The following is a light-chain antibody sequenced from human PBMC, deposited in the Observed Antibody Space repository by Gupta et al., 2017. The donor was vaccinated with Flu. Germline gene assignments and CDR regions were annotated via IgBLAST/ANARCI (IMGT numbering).Light chain of an antibody. CDR2: DVS. J-gene: IGKJ1*01. CDR3: HRRCNWPGA. CDR1: QSVSSY. Sequence: PATLSLSPGERATLSCRASQSVSSYLAWYQQKPGQPPRLLIFDVSNSATRTPARFTGSGSETDFTLTISSLEPEDFAVYYCHRRCNWPGAFGQGTKVEIK. V-gene: IGKV3-11*01.